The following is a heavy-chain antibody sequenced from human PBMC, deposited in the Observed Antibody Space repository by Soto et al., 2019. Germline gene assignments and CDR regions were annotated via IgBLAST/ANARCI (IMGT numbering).Heavy chain of an antibody. CDR3: ARGGGVGVAVSAAFEM. Sequence: QLHLVQSGAVVKKPGASVTVSCSASGYPVTAYYMHWVRQAPGRGLEWMGGINPATGAAKYTQTFRCRVTMTGDTSTMTVFRELSGLPSGDPAVFYCARGGGVGVAVSAAFEMWGQGTLVTVSS. J-gene: IGHJ3*02. CDR1: GYPVTAYY. V-gene: IGHV1-2*02. D-gene: IGHD3-3*01. CDR2: INPATGAA.